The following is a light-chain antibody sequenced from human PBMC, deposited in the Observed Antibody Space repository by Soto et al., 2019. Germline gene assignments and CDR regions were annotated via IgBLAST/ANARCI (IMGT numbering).Light chain of an antibody. V-gene: IGKV3-20*01. CDR3: QQYGSSSWT. J-gene: IGKJ1*01. CDR1: QSVSSSY. CDR2: GAF. Sequence: EIVLTQSPGTLSLSPGERATLSCRASQSVSSSYLAWYQQKPGQAPRLVIYGAFSRATGTPDRFSGSGSGTDFNLTISRLEPEDFAVYYCQQYGSSSWTFGQGTKVEIK.